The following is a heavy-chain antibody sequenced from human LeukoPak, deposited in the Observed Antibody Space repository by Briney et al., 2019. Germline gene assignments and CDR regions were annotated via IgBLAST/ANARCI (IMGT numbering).Heavy chain of an antibody. Sequence: GGSLRLSCVASGFTFNSYSMNWVRQAPGKGLEWVSYISSSSSTIYYADSVKGRFTVSRDNAKNSLYLQMNSLRAEDTAVYYCAREHSGYDFPGRDYYYMDVWGKGTTVTVSS. CDR1: GFTFNSYS. D-gene: IGHD5-12*01. CDR2: ISSSSSTI. CDR3: AREHSGYDFPGRDYYYMDV. J-gene: IGHJ6*03. V-gene: IGHV3-48*01.